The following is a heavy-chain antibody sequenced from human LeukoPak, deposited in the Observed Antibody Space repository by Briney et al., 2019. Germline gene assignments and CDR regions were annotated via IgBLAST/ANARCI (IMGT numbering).Heavy chain of an antibody. CDR3: ARDHPPLYYYGSGEDWFDP. CDR1: GYTFTGYY. J-gene: IGHJ5*02. V-gene: IGHV1-8*02. D-gene: IGHD3-10*01. CDR2: INPNSGNT. Sequence: ASVKVSCKASGYTFTGYYMHWVRQAPGQGLEWMGWINPNSGNTGYAQKFQGRVTMTRNTSITTAYMELSSLTSEDTAVYYCARDHPPLYYYGSGEDWFDPWGQGTLVTVSS.